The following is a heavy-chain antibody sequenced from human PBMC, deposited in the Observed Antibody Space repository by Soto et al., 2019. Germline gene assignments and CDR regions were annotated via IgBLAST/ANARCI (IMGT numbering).Heavy chain of an antibody. V-gene: IGHV4-34*02. D-gene: IGHD2-15*01. J-gene: IGHJ4*02. CDR1: GGSFSDYY. CDR2: INHSGSA. Sequence: QVQLQQWGAGLLKPSETLSLTCAVHGGSFSDYYWNWIRQPPGKGLVWIGDINHSGSAKYNPSLNSQVTFSLDTSKNEFSLKLSSVTVPDTAVYYCARGPRTVVLPSALSFFDNWGQGTLVTVSP. CDR3: ARGPRTVVLPSALSFFDN.